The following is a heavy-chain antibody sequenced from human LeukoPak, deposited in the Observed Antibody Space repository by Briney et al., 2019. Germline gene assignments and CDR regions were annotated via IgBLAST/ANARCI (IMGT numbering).Heavy chain of an antibody. CDR1: GFTFSSYS. D-gene: IGHD4-4*01. V-gene: IGHV3-21*01. CDR3: ARYRDGLFDY. Sequence: PGGSLRLSCAASGFTFSSYSMNWVRQAPGKGLEWVSSISSSSSYIYYADSVKGRFTIPRDNAKNSLYLQMNSLRAEDTAVYYCARYRDGLFDYWGQGTLVTVSS. CDR2: ISSSSSYI. J-gene: IGHJ4*02.